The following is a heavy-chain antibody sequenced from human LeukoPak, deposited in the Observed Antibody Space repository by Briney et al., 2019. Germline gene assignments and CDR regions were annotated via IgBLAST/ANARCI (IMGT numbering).Heavy chain of an antibody. CDR1: GYSFANYW. CDR2: IYGGDSDI. V-gene: IGHV5-51*01. Sequence: GESLKISCKGLGYSFANYWVGWGRQMPGKGLEWMGSIYGGDSDIRYSPSFQGQVTISADKSISTAYLQWSSLKASDTAMYYCTIGSYYDSSGRMWPSFDYWGQGTLVTVPS. CDR3: TIGSYYDSSGRMWPSFDY. J-gene: IGHJ4*02. D-gene: IGHD3-22*01.